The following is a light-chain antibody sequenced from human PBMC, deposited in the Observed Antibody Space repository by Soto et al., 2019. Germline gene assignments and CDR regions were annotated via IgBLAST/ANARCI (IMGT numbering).Light chain of an antibody. Sequence: QAVLTQPPPASGTPGQRVTISCSGSSSNIGSNYVYWYQQLPGTAPKLLIYRNNQRPSGVPDRFSGSKSGTSASLAISGLRSEDEADYYCAAWDDSLSVYVVFGGGTQLTVL. J-gene: IGLJ2*01. CDR2: RNN. V-gene: IGLV1-47*01. CDR1: SSNIGSNY. CDR3: AAWDDSLSVYVV.